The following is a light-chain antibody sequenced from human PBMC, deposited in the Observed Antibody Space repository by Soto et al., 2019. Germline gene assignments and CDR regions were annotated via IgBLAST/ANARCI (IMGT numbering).Light chain of an antibody. J-gene: IGKJ2*03. CDR1: QSIRSY. CDR3: QQSYTTPYS. V-gene: IGKV1-39*01. CDR2: VAS. Sequence: DIQMTQSPSSLSASVGDRVTITCRASQSIRSYLNWYQQKPGKAPNLLIYVASSLQTGVPSRFSGSGSGTEFTLTISSVQPEDFATYYCQQSYTTPYSFCQGIKLEI.